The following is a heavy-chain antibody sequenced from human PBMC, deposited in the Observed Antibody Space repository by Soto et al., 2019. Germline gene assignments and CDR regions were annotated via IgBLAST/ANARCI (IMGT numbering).Heavy chain of an antibody. D-gene: IGHD6-13*01. CDR2: FFPGDSDT. J-gene: IGHJ4*02. V-gene: IGHV5-51*01. CDR1: GYRFTSYW. CDR3: AISSIAAAGFDF. Sequence: PVQSQQISCKGFGYRFTSYWIGWVRQMPGKRLEWMGIFFPGDSDTRYSPSFEGQVTISADKSISTAYLQWSSLKASDTAIYYCAISSIAAAGFDFWGQGTLVTVSS.